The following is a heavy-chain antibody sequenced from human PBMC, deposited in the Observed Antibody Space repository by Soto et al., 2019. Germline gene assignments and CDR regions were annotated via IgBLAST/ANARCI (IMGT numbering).Heavy chain of an antibody. CDR2: IDSSSST. V-gene: IGHV4-4*07. D-gene: IGHD3-3*01. CDR3: ARAGQDVGSAPFDY. Sequence: SERLSLTCTVSGGSISNYFSNWIRQPAGKGWEGIMSIDSSSSTNSNPSQNSRITITATTSRTHFTVKMNSRTAAAAAVYYCARAGQDVGSAPFDYWGQGXLVTVSS. J-gene: IGHJ4*02. CDR1: GGSISNYF.